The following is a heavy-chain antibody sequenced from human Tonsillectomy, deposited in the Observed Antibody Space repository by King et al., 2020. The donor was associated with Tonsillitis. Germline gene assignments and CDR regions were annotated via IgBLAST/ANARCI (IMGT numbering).Heavy chain of an antibody. CDR3: ANRGTKQWLVRYSYYYMDV. D-gene: IGHD6-19*01. V-gene: IGHV3-23*04. CDR2: ISRSGGST. Sequence: VQLVESGGGLVQPGGSLRLSCAASGFTFSSYAMSWVRQAPGKGLEWVSPISRSGGSTYYADSVKGRFTISRDNSKNTLFLQMNSLRAEDTAVYYCANRGTKQWLVRYSYYYMDVWGKGTTVTVSS. CDR1: GFTFSSYA. J-gene: IGHJ6*03.